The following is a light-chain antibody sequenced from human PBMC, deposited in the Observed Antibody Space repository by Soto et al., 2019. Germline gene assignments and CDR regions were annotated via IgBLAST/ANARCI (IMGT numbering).Light chain of an antibody. CDR3: QRYNSCPLT. CDR2: DSS. V-gene: IGKV3-15*01. CDR1: QGIGST. J-gene: IGKJ4*01. Sequence: EIVLTQSPAALSASPGERVTLSCRASQGIGSTLAWYQQKPGQTPRLLIYDSSTRDIGIPARFSGSRSGTEFTLTITGLQSDDFAVYYCQRYNSCPLTFGGGTKVEIK.